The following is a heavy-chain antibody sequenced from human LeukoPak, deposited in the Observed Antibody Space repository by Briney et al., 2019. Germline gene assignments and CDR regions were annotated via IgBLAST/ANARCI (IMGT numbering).Heavy chain of an antibody. Sequence: SETLSLTCTVSGVSINSDYWNWIRQPPGRGLEWIGYVYYSGSTNYNPSLKSRVTISVDTSKNQFSLKLNSVTAADTAVYYCARGDSRGSISFDHWGQGTLVTVSS. J-gene: IGHJ5*02. CDR3: ARGDSRGSISFDH. D-gene: IGHD3-22*01. CDR1: GVSINSDY. V-gene: IGHV4-59*01. CDR2: VYYSGST.